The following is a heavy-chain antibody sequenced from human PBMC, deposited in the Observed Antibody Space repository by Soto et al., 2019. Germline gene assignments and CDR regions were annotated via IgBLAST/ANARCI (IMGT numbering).Heavy chain of an antibody. J-gene: IGHJ6*02. CDR1: GDSISTYY. V-gene: IGHV4-59*01. Sequence: QVQLQESGPGLVKPSETLSLTCTVSGDSISTYYWNWIRQPPGKGLEWIGYIYYSGSTNYNPSLKSRVTISLDTSKNQFSLKLSSVTAADTAVYYCARALSSGSYYTIPDYYGMDVWGQGTTVTVSS. D-gene: IGHD3-10*01. CDR3: ARALSSGSYYTIPDYYGMDV. CDR2: IYYSGST.